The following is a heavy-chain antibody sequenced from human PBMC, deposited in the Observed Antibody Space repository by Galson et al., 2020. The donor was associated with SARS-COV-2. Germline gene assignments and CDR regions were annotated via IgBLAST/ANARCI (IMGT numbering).Heavy chain of an antibody. J-gene: IGHJ4*02. CDR3: ARLRAITLYYFDY. V-gene: IGHV4-39*01. Sequence: TSETLSLTCTVPGGSISSSSYYWGWIRQPPGKGLEWIGSIYYSGSTYYNPSLKSRVTISVDTSKNQFSLKLSSVTAADTAVYYCARLRAITLYYFDYWGQGTLVTVSS. CDR1: GGSISSSSYY. D-gene: IGHD3-10*02. CDR2: IYYSGST.